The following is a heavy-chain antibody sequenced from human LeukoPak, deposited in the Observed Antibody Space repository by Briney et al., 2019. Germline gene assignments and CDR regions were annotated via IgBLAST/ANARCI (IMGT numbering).Heavy chain of an antibody. V-gene: IGHV3-66*01. Sequence: GGSLRLSCAASXFTVSYHYMSWVRQAPGKGLEWISVIYTGGNTYYADSVKGRFAISRDTSKNTLYLQMNSVRVEDTALYYCARGSTLRGYSYAFLDSWGQGTLVTVSS. CDR3: ARGSTLRGYSYAFLDS. CDR2: IYTGGNT. D-gene: IGHD5-18*01. J-gene: IGHJ4*02. CDR1: XFTVSYHY.